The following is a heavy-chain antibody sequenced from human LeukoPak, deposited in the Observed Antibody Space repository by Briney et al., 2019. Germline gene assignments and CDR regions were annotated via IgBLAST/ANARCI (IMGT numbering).Heavy chain of an antibody. CDR3: ERRQGTTVFHWFDP. J-gene: IGHJ5*02. Sequence: SETLSLTCTVSGGSISNSIYYWGWFRQPPGKGLEWIGSFYYSGSTYYNPSLKSRVTVSVDTSKNQFSLKLNSVTAADTAVYYCERRQGTTVFHWFDPWGQGTLVTVSS. D-gene: IGHD4-17*01. V-gene: IGHV4-39*01. CDR2: FYYSGST. CDR1: GGSISNSIYY.